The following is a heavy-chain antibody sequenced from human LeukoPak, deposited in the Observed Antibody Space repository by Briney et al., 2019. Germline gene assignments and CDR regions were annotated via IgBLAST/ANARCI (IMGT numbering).Heavy chain of an antibody. D-gene: IGHD3-3*01. V-gene: IGHV1-2*02. J-gene: IGHJ4*02. CDR3: ARTPSITIFGVVLDY. CDR2: INPNSGGT. CDR1: GYTFTGYY. Sequence: ASVKVSCKASGYTFTGYYMHWVRQAPGQGLEWMGWINPNSGGTNYAQKFQGRVTMTRDTSISTAYMELSRLRSDDTAVYYCARTPSITIFGVVLDYWGQGTLVTVSS.